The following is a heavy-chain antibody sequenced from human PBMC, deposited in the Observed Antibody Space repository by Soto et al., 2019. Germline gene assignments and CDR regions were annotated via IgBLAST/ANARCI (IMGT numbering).Heavy chain of an antibody. V-gene: IGHV3-7*03. CDR3: AARDFYDTNGYYFYYFDF. J-gene: IGHJ4*02. CDR1: RFTFSSYW. D-gene: IGHD3-22*01. CDR2: IKQDGSEK. Sequence: PGGSLRLSCAASRFTFSSYWMSWVRQAPGKGLEWVANIKQDGSEKYYVDSVKGRFTISRDNAKNSLYLQMNSLRAEDTALYYCAARDFYDTNGYYFYYFDFWGQGTLVTVSS.